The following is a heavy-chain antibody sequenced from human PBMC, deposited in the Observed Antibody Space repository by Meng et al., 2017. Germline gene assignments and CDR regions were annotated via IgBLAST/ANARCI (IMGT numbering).Heavy chain of an antibody. CDR2: INTNTGNQ. Sequence: ASVKVSCKASGYTFTSYAMNWGRQAPGQGLEWMGWINTNTGNQTYAEGFTGRFVFSLDTSVSTAYLQISSLKAEDTAVYYCARTDISGYPPFDYWGQGTPVTVSS. V-gene: IGHV7-4-1*02. CDR3: ARTDISGYPPFDY. J-gene: IGHJ4*02. D-gene: IGHD3-22*01. CDR1: GYTFTSYA.